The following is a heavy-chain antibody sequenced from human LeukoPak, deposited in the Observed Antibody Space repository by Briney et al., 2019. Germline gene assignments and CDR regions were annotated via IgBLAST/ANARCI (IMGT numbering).Heavy chain of an antibody. D-gene: IGHD6-19*01. CDR1: GFTFSSYA. J-gene: IGHJ4*02. CDR3: AREGSSGFLGY. Sequence: GGSLRLSCAASGFTFSSYAMHWVRQAPGKGLQWVSLIYSGGGTYYADSVKGRFTISRDNSKNTLYLQMNSLRAEDTAVYYCAREGSSGFLGYWGQGTLVTVSS. V-gene: IGHV3-53*01. CDR2: IYSGGGT.